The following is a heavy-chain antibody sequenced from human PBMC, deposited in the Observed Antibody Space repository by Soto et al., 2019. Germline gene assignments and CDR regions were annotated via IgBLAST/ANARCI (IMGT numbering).Heavy chain of an antibody. CDR3: LSQRTSVLTHADFDY. J-gene: IGHJ4*02. V-gene: IGHV4-39*01. CDR1: GGTVWIRNDD. D-gene: IGHD2-8*01. CDR2: VYYRGRS. Sequence: HSGTTYLSSTVSGGTVWIRNDDGGWIRQSPGKGLEWIGSVYYRGRSYSKSSVKSRVTISVDKSKNQFSLNLNSVTASDTAVYYCLSQRTSVLTHADFDYWGPGALVTVSS.